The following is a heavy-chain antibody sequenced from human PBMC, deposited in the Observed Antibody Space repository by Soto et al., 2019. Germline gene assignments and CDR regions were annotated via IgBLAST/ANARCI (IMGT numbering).Heavy chain of an antibody. CDR2: IYYGGST. J-gene: IGHJ4*02. V-gene: IGHV4-30-4*01. CDR1: GGSISSGDYY. CDR3: ARDEGYCSGGSCYFDY. Sequence: QVQLQESGPGLVKPSQTLSLTCTVSGGSISSGDYYWSWIRQPPGKGLEWIGYIYYGGSTYYNPSLKSRVTISVDTSKNQFSLKLSSVTAADTAVYYCARDEGYCSGGSCYFDYWGQGTLVTVSS. D-gene: IGHD2-15*01.